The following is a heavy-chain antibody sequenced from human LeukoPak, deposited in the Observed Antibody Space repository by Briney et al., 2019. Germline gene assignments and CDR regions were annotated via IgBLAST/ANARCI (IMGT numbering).Heavy chain of an antibody. CDR3: ARGRGSDGYYFDY. CDR1: GFTFSGYG. D-gene: IGHD5-24*01. CDR2: IWYDGSNK. J-gene: IGHJ4*02. V-gene: IGHV3-33*01. Sequence: GGSLRLSCAASGFTFSGYGMHWVRQAPGKGLEWVAVIWYDGSNKYYADSVKGRFTISRDNSKNTLYLQMNSLRAEDTAVYYCARGRGSDGYYFDYWGQGTLVTVSS.